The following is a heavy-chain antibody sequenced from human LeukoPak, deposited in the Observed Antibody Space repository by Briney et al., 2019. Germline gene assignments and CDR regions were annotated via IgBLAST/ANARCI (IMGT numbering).Heavy chain of an antibody. CDR2: IYTSGST. V-gene: IGHV4-4*07. CDR1: GGSINSYY. J-gene: IGHJ4*02. CDR3: ARGIGSWYYFDY. Sequence: SETLSLTCTVYGGSINSYYWSRIRQPAGKGLEWIGRIYTSGSTNYNPSLKSRVTMSVDTSKNQFSLKLSSVTAADTAVYYCARGIGSWYYFDYWGQGTLVTVCS. D-gene: IGHD6-13*01.